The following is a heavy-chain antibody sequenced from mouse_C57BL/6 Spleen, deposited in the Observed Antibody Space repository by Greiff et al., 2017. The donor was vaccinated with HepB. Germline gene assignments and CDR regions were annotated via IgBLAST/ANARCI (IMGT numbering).Heavy chain of an antibody. D-gene: IGHD1-1*01. CDR2: INPYNGGT. V-gene: IGHV1-19*01. CDR3: ARPDYYGSLWYFDV. Sequence: EVKLVESGPVLVKPGASVKMSCKASGYTFTDYYMNWVKQSHGKSLEWIGVINPYNGGTSYNQKFKSKATLTVDKSSSTAYMELNSLTSEDSAVYYCARPDYYGSLWYFDVWGTGTTVTVSS. J-gene: IGHJ1*03. CDR1: GYTFTDYY.